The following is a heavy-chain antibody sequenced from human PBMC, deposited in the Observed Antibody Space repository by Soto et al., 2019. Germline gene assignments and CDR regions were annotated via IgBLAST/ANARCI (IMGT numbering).Heavy chain of an antibody. D-gene: IGHD3-3*01. V-gene: IGHV1-18*04. CDR3: ARDAPECWSGYLYYYGMDV. Sequence: QVQLVQSGVEVKKPGASVKVSCKASGYTFTSYGITWVRQAPGQGLEWMGWISGYNGYTNYAQNLQGRVTMTTDTSTSTAYMELRSLRADDTAMYYCARDAPECWSGYLYYYGMDVWGQGTTVTVSS. CDR2: ISGYNGYT. CDR1: GYTFTSYG. J-gene: IGHJ6*02.